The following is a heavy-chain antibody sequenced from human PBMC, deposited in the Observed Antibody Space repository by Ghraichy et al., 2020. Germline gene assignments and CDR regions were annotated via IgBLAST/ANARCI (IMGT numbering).Heavy chain of an antibody. CDR1: GFTFGSYA. V-gene: IGHV3-23*01. D-gene: IGHD3-3*01. CDR3: AKALPLYYDFWSGYNWFDP. Sequence: GGSLRLSCAASGFTFGSYAMSWVRQAPGKGLEWVSAISGSGGSTYYADSVKGRFTISRDNSKNTLYLQMNSLRAEDTAVYYCAKALPLYYDFWSGYNWFDPWGQGTLVTVSS. J-gene: IGHJ5*02. CDR2: ISGSGGST.